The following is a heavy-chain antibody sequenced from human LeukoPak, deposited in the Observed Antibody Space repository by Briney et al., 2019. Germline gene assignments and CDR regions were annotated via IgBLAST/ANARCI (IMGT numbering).Heavy chain of an antibody. V-gene: IGHV3-30*04. CDR1: GFTFSSYA. CDR2: ISYDGSNK. CDR3: ARDRSISPWFGEFLY. Sequence: GGSLRLSCAAFGFTFSSYAMHSVPQAPGKGLEWVAVISYDGSNKYYADSVKGRFTISRDNSKNTLYLQMNSLRAEDTAVYYCARDRSISPWFGEFLYWGQGTLVTVSS. D-gene: IGHD3-10*01. J-gene: IGHJ4*02.